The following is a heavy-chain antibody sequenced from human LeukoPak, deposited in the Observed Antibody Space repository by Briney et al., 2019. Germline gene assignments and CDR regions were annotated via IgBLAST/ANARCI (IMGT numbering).Heavy chain of an antibody. CDR3: ATSFVDTAMGAYFDY. J-gene: IGHJ4*02. Sequence: SETLSLTCAVSGGSFSGYYWTWIRQPPGKGLEWIGEINHSGSANYNPSLKSRVTISVDTSKSQFSLKLSSVTAADTAVYYCATSFVDTAMGAYFDYWGQGTLVTVSS. CDR1: GGSFSGYY. D-gene: IGHD5-18*01. CDR2: INHSGSA. V-gene: IGHV4-34*01.